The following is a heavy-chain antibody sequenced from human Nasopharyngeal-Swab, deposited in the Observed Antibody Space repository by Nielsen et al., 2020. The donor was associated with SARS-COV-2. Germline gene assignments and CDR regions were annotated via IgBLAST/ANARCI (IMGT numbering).Heavy chain of an antibody. D-gene: IGHD2-15*01. CDR3: AREYCSGGSCYIHYFDY. V-gene: IGHV4-34*01. Sequence: RQAPGKGLEWIGEISHSGSTNYNPSLKSRVTISVDTSKNQFSLKLSSVTAADTAVYYCAREYCSGGSCYIHYFDYWGQGTPVTVSS. J-gene: IGHJ4*02. CDR2: ISHSGST.